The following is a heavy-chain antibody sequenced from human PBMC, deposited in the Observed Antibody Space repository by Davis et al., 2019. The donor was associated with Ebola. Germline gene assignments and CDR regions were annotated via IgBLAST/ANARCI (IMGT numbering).Heavy chain of an antibody. CDR2: IIPIFGTA. Sequence: SVTVSCKASGGTFSSYAISWVRQAPGQGLEWMGGIIPIFGTANYAQKFQGRVTMTRDTSTSTVYMELSSLRSEDTAVYYCTSGSYAGGEDYWGQGTLVTVSS. V-gene: IGHV1-69*05. D-gene: IGHD1-26*01. CDR3: TSGSYAGGEDY. J-gene: IGHJ4*02. CDR1: GGTFSSYA.